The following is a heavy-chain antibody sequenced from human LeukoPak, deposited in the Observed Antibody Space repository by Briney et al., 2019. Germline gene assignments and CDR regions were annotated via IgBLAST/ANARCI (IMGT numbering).Heavy chain of an antibody. CDR2: ISGSGGST. CDR3: AKDGYYYHSSGYYYYLDY. CDR1: GFTFSSYA. D-gene: IGHD3-22*01. V-gene: IGHV3-23*01. Sequence: GGSLRLSCAASGFTFSSYAMSWVRQAPGKGLEWVSTISGSGGSTSYADSVKGRFTISRDNSKNTLYLQMNSLRAEDTAVYYCAKDGYYYHSSGYYYYLDYWGQGTPVTVSS. J-gene: IGHJ4*02.